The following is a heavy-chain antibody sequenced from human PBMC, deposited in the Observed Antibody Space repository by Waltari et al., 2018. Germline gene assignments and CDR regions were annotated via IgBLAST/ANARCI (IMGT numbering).Heavy chain of an antibody. D-gene: IGHD5-12*01. CDR1: GGSFSGYY. V-gene: IGHV4-34*01. Sequence: QVQLQQWGAGLLKPSETLSLTCAVYGGSFSGYYWSWIRQPPGKGLEWIGSIYYSGSTYYNPSLKSRVTISVDTSKNQFSLKLSSVTAADTAVYYCARLFKYSGYELGNWGQGTLVTVSS. J-gene: IGHJ4*02. CDR3: ARLFKYSGYELGN. CDR2: IYYSGST.